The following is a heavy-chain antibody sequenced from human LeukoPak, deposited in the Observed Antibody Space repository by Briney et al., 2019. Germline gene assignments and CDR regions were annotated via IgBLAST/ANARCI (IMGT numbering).Heavy chain of an antibody. CDR3: AKFSRGAALNDH. Sequence: GRSLRLSCAASGFNLSNFDMNWVRQAPGKALEWVALMSDDGSDTFYSASVKGRFTMSRDSSKNTVYLQMLSLRSDDTAIYYCAKFSRGAALNDHWGQGTLVTVSS. CDR2: MSDDGSDT. CDR1: GFNLSNFD. V-gene: IGHV3-30*18. J-gene: IGHJ4*02.